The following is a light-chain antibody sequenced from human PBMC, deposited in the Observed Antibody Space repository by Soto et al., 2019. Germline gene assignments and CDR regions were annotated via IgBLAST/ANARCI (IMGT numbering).Light chain of an antibody. Sequence: EIVMTQSPATLSLSVGERATLSCRASQSFSSYLAWYQQKPGQAPKLLIYDTLNRATGIPPRFCGRGSGAELSLTISSLEHEDFSSYYCQQRNNWFSLTFGGGTKVEIK. CDR2: DTL. CDR1: QSFSSY. CDR3: QQRNNWFSLT. J-gene: IGKJ4*01. V-gene: IGKV3-11*01.